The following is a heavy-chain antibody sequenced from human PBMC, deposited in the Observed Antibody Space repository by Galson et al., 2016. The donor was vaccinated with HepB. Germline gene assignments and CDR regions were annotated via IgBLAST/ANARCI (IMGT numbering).Heavy chain of an antibody. Sequence: SLRLSCAGSGFTFSSYAMSWVRQAPGKGLEWVSVISGRGSSTYYADSVQGRFTISRDNSKNTLFLHMNSRRAEDTAIYYCAKVYCSGANCPAGSYYFDYWGQGTLVTVSS. CDR1: GFTFSSYA. CDR3: AKVYCSGANCPAGSYYFDY. J-gene: IGHJ4*02. V-gene: IGHV3-23*01. CDR2: ISGRGSST. D-gene: IGHD2-15*01.